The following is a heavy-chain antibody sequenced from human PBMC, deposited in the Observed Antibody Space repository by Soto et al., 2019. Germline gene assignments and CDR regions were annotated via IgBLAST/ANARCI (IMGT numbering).Heavy chain of an antibody. CDR2: ISYDGSNK. Sequence: SGGSLRLSCAASGFTFSSYAMHWVRQAPGKGLEWVAVISYDGSNKYYADSVKGRFTISRDNSKNTLYLQMNSLRAEDTAVYYCARDGVAYYDFWSSHYGMDVWGQGTTVTVSS. V-gene: IGHV3-30-3*01. D-gene: IGHD3-3*01. CDR1: GFTFSSYA. CDR3: ARDGVAYYDFWSSHYGMDV. J-gene: IGHJ6*02.